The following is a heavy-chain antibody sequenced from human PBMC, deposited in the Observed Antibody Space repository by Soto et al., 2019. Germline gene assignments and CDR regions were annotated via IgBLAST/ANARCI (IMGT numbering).Heavy chain of an antibody. V-gene: IGHV3-11*06. J-gene: IGHJ6*02. Sequence: PGGSLRLSCVVSGGSFSDFYMSWIRKAPGKGLEWVSHISTDSSNTKYGDSVKGRFTVFRDNAKRSLYLQMNSLRVEDTGIYYCATYGMDVWGQGTTVTVSS. CDR2: ISTDSSNT. CDR3: ATYGMDV. CDR1: GGSFSDFY.